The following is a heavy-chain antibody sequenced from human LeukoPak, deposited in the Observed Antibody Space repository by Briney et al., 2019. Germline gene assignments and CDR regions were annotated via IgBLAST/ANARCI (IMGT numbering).Heavy chain of an antibody. CDR3: ARRRGGYSDY. Sequence: GGSLRLSCAASGFTLSSYEMNWVRQAPGKGLEWVSYISSSAGTIYYADSVKGRFTISRDNAKNSLYLQMNSLRAEDTAVYYCARRRGGYSDYWGQGTLVTVSS. J-gene: IGHJ4*02. D-gene: IGHD3-22*01. CDR1: GFTLSSYE. V-gene: IGHV3-48*03. CDR2: ISSSAGTI.